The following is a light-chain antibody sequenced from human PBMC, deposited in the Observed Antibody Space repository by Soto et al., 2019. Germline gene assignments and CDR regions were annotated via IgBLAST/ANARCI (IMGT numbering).Light chain of an antibody. CDR2: DAS. CDR3: EQYDSRSPWT. Sequence: DIQLTQSPSSLSASVGDRVTITCRASESVTIWLAWYQQKPGKAPRLLIYDASTLEGGVPSRFSASGSGTEFTLTISSLQPDDFATHYCEQYDSRSPWTFGQGTKIEIK. J-gene: IGKJ1*01. V-gene: IGKV1-5*01. CDR1: ESVTIW.